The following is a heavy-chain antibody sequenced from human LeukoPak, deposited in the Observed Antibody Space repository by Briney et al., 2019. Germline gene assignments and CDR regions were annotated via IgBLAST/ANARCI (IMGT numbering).Heavy chain of an antibody. Sequence: SETLSLTCTVSGDSTNACYWGWIRQSPGKGLQYIGYIYYTGGTHYSPSLHSRVTMSIDTSKNQFSLKLHSVTAADTAMYYCARVRDGPRGTHFDFWGQGTLVTVSS. CDR2: IYYTGGT. V-gene: IGHV4-59*01. J-gene: IGHJ4*02. CDR1: GDSTNACY. D-gene: IGHD3-10*01. CDR3: ARVRDGPRGTHFDF.